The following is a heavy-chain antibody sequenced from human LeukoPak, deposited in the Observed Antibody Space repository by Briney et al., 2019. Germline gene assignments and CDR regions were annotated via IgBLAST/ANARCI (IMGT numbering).Heavy chain of an antibody. V-gene: IGHV4-34*01. CDR3: ARGPILRPDS. J-gene: IGHJ4*02. CDR2: INHSGTT. D-gene: IGHD6-25*01. CDR1: GEAFSAYY. Sequence: SETLSLTCAVYGEAFSAYYWFWIRQPPGKGLEWIGEINHSGTTNYNPSLKNRVNISKDTLKNQCSLNLASVAGADTAVYYCARGPILRPDSWGQGTLVSVSS.